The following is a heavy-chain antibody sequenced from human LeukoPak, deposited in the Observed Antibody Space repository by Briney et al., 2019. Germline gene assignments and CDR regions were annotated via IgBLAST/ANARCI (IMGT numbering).Heavy chain of an antibody. CDR3: ARHSPYFDFWSGQGGFDP. D-gene: IGHD3-3*01. CDR2: IYPRDSDT. V-gene: IGHV5-51*01. CDR1: GYTFTHQW. J-gene: IGHJ5*02. Sequence: GESLKISCKASGYTFTHQWIGWVRQMSGSGLEWMGIIYPRDSDTIYSPSFQGQVTISADKSISTAYLQWSSLRASDTAMYYCARHSPYFDFWSGQGGFDPWGQGTLVTVSS.